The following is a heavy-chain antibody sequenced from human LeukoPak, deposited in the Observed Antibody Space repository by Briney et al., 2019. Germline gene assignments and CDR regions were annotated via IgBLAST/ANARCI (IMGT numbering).Heavy chain of an antibody. CDR1: GFTFSSYA. CDR3: ARGSGSGSYYNHSPLTLAD. Sequence: GGSLRLSCAASGFTFSSYAMSWVRQAPGKGLEWVSAISGSGGSTYYADSVKGRFTISRDNSKNTLYLQMNSLRAEDTAVYYCARGSGSGSYYNHSPLTLADWGQGTLVTVSS. D-gene: IGHD3-10*01. J-gene: IGHJ4*02. V-gene: IGHV3-23*01. CDR2: ISGSGGST.